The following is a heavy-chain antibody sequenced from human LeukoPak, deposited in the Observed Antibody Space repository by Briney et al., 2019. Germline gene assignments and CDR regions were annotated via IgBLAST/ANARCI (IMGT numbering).Heavy chain of an antibody. CDR2: IRYDGSNK. Sequence: GGSLRLSCAASGFTFSSYRMSWVRQAPGKGLEWVAFIRYDGSNKYYADSVKGRFTISRDNSKNTLYLQMNSLRAEDTAVYYCARDDYYDSSGYYPCAFDIWGLGTMVTVSS. V-gene: IGHV3-30*02. D-gene: IGHD3-22*01. CDR1: GFTFSSYR. CDR3: ARDDYYDSSGYYPCAFDI. J-gene: IGHJ3*02.